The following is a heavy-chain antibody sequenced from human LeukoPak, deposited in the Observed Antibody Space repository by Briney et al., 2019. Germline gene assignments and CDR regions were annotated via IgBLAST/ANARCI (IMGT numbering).Heavy chain of an antibody. J-gene: IGHJ3*02. D-gene: IGHD6-6*01. CDR2: IYPYSGDT. V-gene: IGHV1-2*02. CDR1: GYTFTGYY. Sequence: ASVTVSCKAPGYTFTGYYIHWVRQAPGRGLEWMGWIYPYSGDTNYAQNFQGRVTMTRDTSISTAYMELSSLKSDDTAVYYCARDRNSGSSLDIWGQGTMLTVSS. CDR3: ARDRNSGSSLDI.